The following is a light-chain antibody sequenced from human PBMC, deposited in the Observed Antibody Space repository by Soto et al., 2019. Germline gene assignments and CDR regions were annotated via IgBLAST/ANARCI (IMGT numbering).Light chain of an antibody. V-gene: IGKV1-39*01. CDR3: QQSYSTPLRT. Sequence: DIQMTQSPSSLSASVGDRVTITCRASQSISSYLNWYQQKPGKAPKLPIYAASSLQSGVPSRFSGSGSGTDFTLTISSLQPEDFATYYCQQSYSTPLRTFGQGTKVDIK. CDR1: QSISSY. CDR2: AAS. J-gene: IGKJ1*01.